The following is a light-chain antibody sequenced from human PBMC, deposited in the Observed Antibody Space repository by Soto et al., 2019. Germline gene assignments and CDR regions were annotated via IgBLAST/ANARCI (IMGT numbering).Light chain of an antibody. Sequence: EIVLTQSPGTLSLSPGERATLSCWASQSISSNYLAWYQQKPGQPPRLLIYGASTRATGIPARFSGSGSGTEFTLTISSLQSEDFAVYYCQQYYNLPPVTVGQGTRLEI. CDR2: GAS. V-gene: IGKV3-15*01. CDR3: QQYYNLPPVT. J-gene: IGKJ5*01. CDR1: QSISSN.